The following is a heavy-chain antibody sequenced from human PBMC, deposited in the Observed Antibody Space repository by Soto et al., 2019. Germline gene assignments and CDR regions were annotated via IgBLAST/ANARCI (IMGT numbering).Heavy chain of an antibody. J-gene: IGHJ4*02. CDR2: IHPIDSQT. CDR3: AGQIYDSDTGPNFQYYFDS. D-gene: IGHD3-22*01. V-gene: IGHV5-10-1*01. CDR1: TYTFAAYW. Sequence: GECLNIACNVYTYTFAAYWITWVGQEPEKVRGWVGRIHPIDSQTYYSPSFPGHVTIGATKSVTTVCLRWSSMRASDTAMYYCAGQIYDSDTGPNFQYYFDSWGQGTPVTVSS.